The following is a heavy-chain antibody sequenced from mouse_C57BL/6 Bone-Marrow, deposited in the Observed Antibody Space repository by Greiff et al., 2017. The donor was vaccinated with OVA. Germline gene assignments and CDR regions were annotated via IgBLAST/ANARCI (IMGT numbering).Heavy chain of an antibody. J-gene: IGHJ3*01. Sequence: QVQLKESGPELVKPGASVKLSCKASGYAFSSSWMNWVKQRPGKGLEWIGRIYPGDGDTNYNGKFKGKATLTVDKSSSTAFMQLSSLTSEATAVSFCARSGGVYYDESSLFDYWGQGTLVTVSA. V-gene: IGHV1-82*01. CDR1: GYAFSSSW. D-gene: IGHD1-1*02. CDR3: ARSGGVYYDESSLFDY. CDR2: IYPGDGDT.